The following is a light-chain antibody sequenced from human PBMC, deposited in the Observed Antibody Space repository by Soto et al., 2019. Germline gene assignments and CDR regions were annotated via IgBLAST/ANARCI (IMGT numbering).Light chain of an antibody. V-gene: IGKV1-27*01. J-gene: IGKJ1*01. CDR3: QKYNSAPWT. Sequence: IQMTQSPSSLSASVGDRVTITCRASQGISNYLAWYQQKPGKVPRLLIFAASTLQSGAPSRFRGAGSETDFTLTINGLQPEDVATYYCQKYNSAPWTFGQGTKVEIK. CDR2: AAS. CDR1: QGISNY.